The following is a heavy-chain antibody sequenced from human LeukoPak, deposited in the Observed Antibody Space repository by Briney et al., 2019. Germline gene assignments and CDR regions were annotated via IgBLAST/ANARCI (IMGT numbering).Heavy chain of an antibody. Sequence: GGSLRLSCAAPGFTFSDYYMSWIRKAPGKGLEWVSYISSSGGYRNYADSVKGRFTISRDNSKNTLYLQMNSLRAEDTAVYYCAREGSSGSLFDYWGQGTLVTVSS. J-gene: IGHJ4*02. V-gene: IGHV3-11*06. CDR1: GFTFSDYY. CDR2: ISSSGGYR. CDR3: AREGSSGSLFDY. D-gene: IGHD3-22*01.